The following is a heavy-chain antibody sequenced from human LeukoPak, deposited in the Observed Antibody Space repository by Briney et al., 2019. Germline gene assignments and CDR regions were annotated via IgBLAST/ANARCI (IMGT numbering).Heavy chain of an antibody. V-gene: IGHV3-33*01. CDR2: IWYDGSNK. D-gene: IGHD2-2*02. CDR1: GFTFSSYG. Sequence: GGSLRLSCAASGFTFSSYGMHWVRQAPGKGLEWVAVIWYDGSNKYYADSVKGRFTISRDNSKNTLYLQMNSLRAEDTAVYYCARGANLGYCSSTSCYTTAIRTYYYYGMDVWGQGTTVTVSS. CDR3: ARGANLGYCSSTSCYTTAIRTYYYYGMDV. J-gene: IGHJ6*02.